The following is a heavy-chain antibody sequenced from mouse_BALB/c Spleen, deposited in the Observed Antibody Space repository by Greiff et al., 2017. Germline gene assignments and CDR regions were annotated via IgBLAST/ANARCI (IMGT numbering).Heavy chain of an antibody. CDR2: INPYNDGT. D-gene: IGHD2-1*01. V-gene: IGHV1-14*01. J-gene: IGHJ4*01. CDR3: AREWDGNYAMDY. Sequence: QLQGSGPELVKPGASVEMSFKAFGYTFPSYVMHLVKQKPGQGLEWIGYINPYNDGTKYNEKFKGKATLTSDKSSSTAYMELSSLTSEDSAVYYCAREWDGNYAMDYWGQGTSVTVSS. CDR1: GYTFPSYV.